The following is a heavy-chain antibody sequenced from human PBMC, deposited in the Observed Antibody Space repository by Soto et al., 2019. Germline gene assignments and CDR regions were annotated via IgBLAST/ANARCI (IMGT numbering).Heavy chain of an antibody. V-gene: IGHV3-74*01. CDR3: ARGWFGPDV. Sequence: EVQLVESGGGLVQPGGSLRLSCAASGLTFSGGSLHWVRQAQGKGLVWVSGFDNAGTDSTYADSVKGRFTSSRDNAKNTLYLQMNSLRVEDTAVYYCARGWFGPDVWGKGTTVTVSS. J-gene: IGHJ6*04. D-gene: IGHD3-10*01. CDR1: GLTFSGGS. CDR2: FDNAGTDS.